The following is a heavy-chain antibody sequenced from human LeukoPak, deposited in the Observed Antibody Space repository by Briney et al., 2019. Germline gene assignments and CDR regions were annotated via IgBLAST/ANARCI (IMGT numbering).Heavy chain of an antibody. CDR3: ARFQGRRGLGHYYGSGSYYSHTNYYYYGMDV. CDR1: GFTFSSYG. CDR2: IWYDGSNK. D-gene: IGHD3-10*01. J-gene: IGHJ6*02. Sequence: GGSLRLSCAASGFTFSSYGMHWVRQAPGKGLEWVAVIWYDGSNKYYADSVKGRFTISRDNSKNTLYLQKNSLRAEDTAVYYCARFQGRRGLGHYYGSGSYYSHTNYYYYGMDVWGQGTTVTVSS. V-gene: IGHV3-33*01.